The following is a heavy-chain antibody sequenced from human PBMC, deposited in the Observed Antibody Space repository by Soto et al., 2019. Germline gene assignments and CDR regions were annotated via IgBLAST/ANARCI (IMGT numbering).Heavy chain of an antibody. CDR2: ISGSNGNT. CDR1: GYTFTSYD. Sequence: QVQLVQSGAEVKKAGASVKVSCKASGYTFTSYDVSWVRQAPGQGLEWMGWISGSNGNTNYAQKFQGRVTMTTDTSTTTAYMELRSLRSDDTAVYYCAREGTWVHFFDYWCQGTLVTVSS. J-gene: IGHJ4*02. D-gene: IGHD1-1*01. CDR3: AREGTWVHFFDY. V-gene: IGHV1-18*01.